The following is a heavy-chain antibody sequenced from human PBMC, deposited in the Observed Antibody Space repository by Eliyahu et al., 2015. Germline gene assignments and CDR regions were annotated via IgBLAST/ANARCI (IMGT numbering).Heavy chain of an antibody. CDR3: AKPPFFGVVTYYYYYMDV. CDR1: GFTFXSXX. CDR2: IXGSGGST. D-gene: IGHD3-3*01. Sequence: EVQLLESGGGLVQPGGSLRLSCAASGFTFXSXXXSWVRQAPGKGLEWVSAIXGSGGSTYYADSVKGRFTISRDNSKNTLYLQMNSLRAEDTAVYYCAKPPFFGVVTYYYYYMDVWGKGTTVTVSS. J-gene: IGHJ6*03. V-gene: IGHV3-23*01.